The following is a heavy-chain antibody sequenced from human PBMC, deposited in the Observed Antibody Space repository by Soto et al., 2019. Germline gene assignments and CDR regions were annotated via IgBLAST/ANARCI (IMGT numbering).Heavy chain of an antibody. CDR2: ISAYNGNT. J-gene: IGHJ5*02. Sequence: ASVKVSCKASGGTFGNSAISWVRQAPGQGLEWMGWISAYNGNTNYAQKLQGRVTMTTDTSTSTAYMELRSLRSDDTAVYYCARRGGWELLANWFDPWGQGTLVTVSS. CDR1: GGTFGNSA. V-gene: IGHV1-18*01. CDR3: ARRGGWELLANWFDP. D-gene: IGHD1-26*01.